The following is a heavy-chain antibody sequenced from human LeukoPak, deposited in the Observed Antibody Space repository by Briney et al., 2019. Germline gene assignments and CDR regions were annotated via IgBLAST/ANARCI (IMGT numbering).Heavy chain of an antibody. CDR3: ARDTGPYFLAF. CDR1: GGSISSDNYY. V-gene: IGHV4-31*03. J-gene: IGHJ4*02. Sequence: SETLSLTCTVSGGSISSDNYYWSWIRQHPGKGLEWIGYIYYSGNTYYNPSLESRVTISIDTSKNHFSLKLSSVTAADTAVYYCARDTGPYFLAFWGQGTLVTVSS. D-gene: IGHD1-14*01. CDR2: IYYSGNT.